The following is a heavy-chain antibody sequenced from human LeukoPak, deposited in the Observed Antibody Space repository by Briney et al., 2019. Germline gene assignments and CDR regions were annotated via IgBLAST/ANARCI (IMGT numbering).Heavy chain of an antibody. CDR1: GGSISSYY. V-gene: IGHV4-59*08. CDR3: ARWGESRYFNY. Sequence: SETLSLTCTVSGGSISSYYWSCIRQPPGKGLEWIGYIYYSGSTNYNPSLKSRVTISVDTSKNQFSLKLSSVTAADTAVYYCARWGESRYFNYWGQGTLVTVSS. J-gene: IGHJ4*02. D-gene: IGHD3-16*01. CDR2: IYYSGST.